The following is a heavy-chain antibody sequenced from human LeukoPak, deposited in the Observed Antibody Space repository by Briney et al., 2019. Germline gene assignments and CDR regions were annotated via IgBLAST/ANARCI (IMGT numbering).Heavy chain of an antibody. CDR1: GFTFSSYS. Sequence: GGSLRLSCAASGFTFSSYSMNWVRQAPGKGLEWVSSISSSSYIYYADSVKGRFTISRDNAKNSLYLQMNSLRAEDTAVYYCARVGLYGYGSFDYWGQGTLVTVSS. CDR3: ARVGLYGYGSFDY. J-gene: IGHJ4*02. D-gene: IGHD5-12*01. CDR2: ISSSSYI. V-gene: IGHV3-21*01.